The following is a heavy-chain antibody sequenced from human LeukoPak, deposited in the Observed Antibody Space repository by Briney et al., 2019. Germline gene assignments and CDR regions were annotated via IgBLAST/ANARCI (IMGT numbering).Heavy chain of an antibody. J-gene: IGHJ3*02. Sequence: PGGSLRLSCAASGFTFSSYSMNWVRQAPGKGLEWISSFSSSSSYIYYADSMKGRFTISRDNAKNSLYLQMNSLRAEDSAVYYCARMCYYDRSGYVSARAFDIWGQGTVVSVSS. CDR1: GFTFSSYS. CDR3: ARMCYYDRSGYVSARAFDI. CDR2: FSSSSSYI. D-gene: IGHD3-22*01. V-gene: IGHV3-21*01.